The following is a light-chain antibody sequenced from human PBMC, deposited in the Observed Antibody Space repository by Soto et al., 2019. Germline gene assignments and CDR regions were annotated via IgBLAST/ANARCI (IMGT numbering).Light chain of an antibody. J-gene: IGLJ1*01. CDR1: SSDVGGYNY. CDR3: TSYTSSSTYV. Sequence: QSALTQPASVSGSPGQSITISCTGTSSDVGGYNYVSWYQQHPGNAPKLMIYDVSNRPSGVSDRFSGSKSGNTASLTISGLQAEDEADYYCTSYTSSSTYVFGTGTKLTVL. CDR2: DVS. V-gene: IGLV2-14*03.